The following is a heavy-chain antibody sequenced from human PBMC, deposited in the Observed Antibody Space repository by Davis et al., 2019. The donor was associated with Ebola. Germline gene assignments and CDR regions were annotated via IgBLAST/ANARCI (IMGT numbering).Heavy chain of an antibody. J-gene: IGHJ4*02. D-gene: IGHD6-25*01. Sequence: MPSETLSLTCTVSGGSISSYYWSWIRQPPGKGLEWIGYIYYSGSTNYNPSLKSRVTISVDTSKNQFSLQLNSMTPEDTAVYYCARGRSWPLDSWGQGTLVTVSS. V-gene: IGHV4-59*12. CDR1: GGSISSYY. CDR3: ARGRSWPLDS. CDR2: IYYSGST.